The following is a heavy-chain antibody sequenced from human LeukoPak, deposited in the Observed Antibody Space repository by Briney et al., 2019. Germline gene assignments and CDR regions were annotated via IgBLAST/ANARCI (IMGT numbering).Heavy chain of an antibody. Sequence: GGSLRLSCAASGFTFSDHAMHWVRQAPGKGLEWVAVTSYDGRNKYYADSAKGRVSISRDNSKNTLYLQMNSLRAEDTAVYYCARDFFRYDYWGQGTLVTVSS. D-gene: IGHD3-3*01. J-gene: IGHJ4*02. CDR1: GFTFSDHA. CDR2: TSYDGRNK. V-gene: IGHV3-30*04. CDR3: ARDFFRYDY.